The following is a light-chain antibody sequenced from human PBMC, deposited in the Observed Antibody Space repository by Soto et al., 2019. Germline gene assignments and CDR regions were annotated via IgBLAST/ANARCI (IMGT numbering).Light chain of an antibody. J-gene: IGKJ1*01. Sequence: IVLTQSPDTLSVSPGERATLSCRSSQSGSSYLAWYQQRPGQAPRLLIYGASSRATGIPDRFSGSGSGTDFTLTISRLEPEDFAVFYCQQYDSSPPTFGQGTKVDI. CDR3: QQYDSSPPT. CDR1: QSGSSY. V-gene: IGKV3-20*01. CDR2: GAS.